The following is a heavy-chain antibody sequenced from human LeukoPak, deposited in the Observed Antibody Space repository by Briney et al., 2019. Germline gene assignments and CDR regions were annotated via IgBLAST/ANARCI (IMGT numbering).Heavy chain of an antibody. V-gene: IGHV3-21*01. Sequence: GGSLRLSCAASGFTFSSYSMNWVRQAPGKGLEWVSSISSSSSYIYYADSVKGRFTISRDNAKNSLYLQMHSLRAEDTAVYYCARDLVPAATGGYFQHWGQGTLVTVSS. J-gene: IGHJ1*01. CDR3: ARDLVPAATGGYFQH. CDR1: GFTFSSYS. D-gene: IGHD2-2*01. CDR2: ISSSSSYI.